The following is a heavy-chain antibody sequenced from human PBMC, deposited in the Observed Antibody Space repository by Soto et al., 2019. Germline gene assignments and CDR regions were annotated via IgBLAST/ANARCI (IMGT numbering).Heavy chain of an antibody. CDR1: GASISNYY. J-gene: IGHJ6*03. CDR2: VSYSGST. CDR3: ARDYNYMDV. V-gene: IGHV4-59*12. Sequence: SETLSLTCSVSGASISNYYWSWVRQPPGKGLEWIGYVSYSGSTKYNPSLKSRVTISLDTSKNQFSLKLSSVIAADTAVYYCARDYNYMDVWGKGTTVTVSS.